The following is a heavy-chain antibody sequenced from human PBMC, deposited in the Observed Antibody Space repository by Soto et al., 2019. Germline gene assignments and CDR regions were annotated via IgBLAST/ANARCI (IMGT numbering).Heavy chain of an antibody. CDR1: GASISNYY. J-gene: IGHJ6*03. CDR2: VSYSGST. CDR3: ARDYNYMDV. V-gene: IGHV4-59*12. Sequence: SETLSLTCSVSGASISNYYWSWVRQPPGKGLEWIGYVSYSGSTKYNPSLKSRVTISLDTSKNQFSLKLSSVIAADTAVYYCARDYNYMDVWGKGTTVTVSS.